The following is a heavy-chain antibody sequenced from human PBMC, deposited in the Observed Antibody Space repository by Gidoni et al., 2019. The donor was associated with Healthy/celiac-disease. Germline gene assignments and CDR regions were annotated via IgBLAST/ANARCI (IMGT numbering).Heavy chain of an antibody. J-gene: IGHJ4*02. V-gene: IGHV4-30-2*01. CDR1: GGSISRGGYS. CDR3: ARTIHDYGDYVFDY. Sequence: QLQLQESGSGLVKPSQPLSLPCALSGGSISRGGYSWSWIRQPPGKGLEWIGYIYHRGSTYYNPALKSRVTISVDRSKNQFSLKLSSVTAADTAVYYCARTIHDYGDYVFDYWGQGTLVTVSS. D-gene: IGHD4-17*01. CDR2: IYHRGST.